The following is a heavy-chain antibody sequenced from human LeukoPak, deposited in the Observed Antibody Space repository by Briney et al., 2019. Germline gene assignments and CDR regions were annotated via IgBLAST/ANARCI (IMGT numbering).Heavy chain of an antibody. CDR1: GFDFSTFD. V-gene: IGHV3-23*01. D-gene: IGHD6-19*01. CDR3: AKAKIIVAGLFDC. J-gene: IGHJ4*02. Sequence: QPGGSLRLSCAASGFDFSTFDMGWVRQAPGKGLEWVSNIRSSGRSTYYADSVQGRFSVSRDNSKNTLYLEMNSLRVDDTAVYFCAKAKIIVAGLFDCWGQGTLVAVS. CDR2: IRSSGRST.